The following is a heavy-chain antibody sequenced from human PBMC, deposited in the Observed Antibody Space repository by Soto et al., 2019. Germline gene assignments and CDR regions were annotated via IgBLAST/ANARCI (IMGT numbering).Heavy chain of an antibody. J-gene: IGHJ4*02. D-gene: IGHD4-17*01. Sequence: SETLSLTCTVSGGSISSYSWSWIRQPPGKGLEWIEYIYYSGSTNYNPSLKSRVTISVDTSKNQFSLKLSSVTAADTAGYFWARVSYGGNLVFDYWGQGTLVTVSS. CDR2: IYYSGST. CDR3: ARVSYGGNLVFDY. V-gene: IGHV4-59*01. CDR1: GGSISSYS.